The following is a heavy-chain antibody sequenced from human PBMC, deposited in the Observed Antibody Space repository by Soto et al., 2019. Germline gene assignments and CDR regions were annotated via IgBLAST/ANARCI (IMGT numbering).Heavy chain of an antibody. J-gene: IGHJ6*02. CDR2: ITTTSSTM. CDR3: ARDSSGRQYYGMDV. D-gene: IGHD3-22*01. CDR1: GFIFSDYS. Sequence: GSLRPSCSTSGFIFSDYSMNWVRQAPGKGLEWISYITTTSSTMYYADSVKGRFTISRDNAKNSLYLQMNSLRDEDTAVYYCARDSSGRQYYGMDVWGQGTTVTVSS. V-gene: IGHV3-48*02.